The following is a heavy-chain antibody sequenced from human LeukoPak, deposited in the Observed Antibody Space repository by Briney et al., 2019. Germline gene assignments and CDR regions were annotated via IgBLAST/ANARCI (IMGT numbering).Heavy chain of an antibody. Sequence: PGGSLRLSCAASGLTPSSCAMSWVRQAPGKGLEWVSAISGSGDSTYYADSVKGRFTISRDNSKSMLYLQMNSLRAEDTAIYYCAARPTSAAVAPSDFWGQGTLVTVSS. CDR3: AARPTSAAVAPSDF. CDR1: GLTPSSCA. CDR2: ISGSGDST. V-gene: IGHV3-23*01. J-gene: IGHJ4*02. D-gene: IGHD6-19*01.